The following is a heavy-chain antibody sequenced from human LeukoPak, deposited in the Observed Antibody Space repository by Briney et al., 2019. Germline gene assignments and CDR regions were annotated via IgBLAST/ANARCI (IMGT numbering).Heavy chain of an antibody. V-gene: IGHV4-4*07. J-gene: IGHJ6*03. CDR1: GGSISSYY. Sequence: SETLSLTCTVSGGSISSYYWSWIRQPAGKGLEWIGRIYTSGSTNYNPFLKSRVTMSVDTSKNQFSLKLSSVTAADTAVYYCARGRDGSYVAYYYYYMDVWGKGTTVTVSS. CDR2: IYTSGST. D-gene: IGHD3-16*01. CDR3: ARGRDGSYVAYYYYYMDV.